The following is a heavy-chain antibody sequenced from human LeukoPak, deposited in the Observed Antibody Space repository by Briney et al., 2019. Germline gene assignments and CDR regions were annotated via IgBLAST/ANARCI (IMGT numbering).Heavy chain of an antibody. V-gene: IGHV3-43*01. J-gene: IGHJ4*02. CDR1: GFTFDDYS. D-gene: IGHD3-16*01. Sequence: GGSLRLSCAASGFTFDDYSMHWVRHAPGKGLEWVSLISWDGGSTYYTDSVKGRFTISRDNSKNSLYLQMNSLRTEDTALYYCAKDGGGDVFDYWGQGTLVTVSS. CDR2: ISWDGGST. CDR3: AKDGGGDVFDY.